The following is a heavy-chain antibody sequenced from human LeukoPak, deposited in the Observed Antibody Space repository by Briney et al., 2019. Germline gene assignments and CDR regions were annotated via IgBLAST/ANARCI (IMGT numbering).Heavy chain of an antibody. J-gene: IGHJ5*02. CDR3: ARAYTRYSSSWYMGFDWFDP. CDR1: GGSISSYY. Sequence: PSETLSLTCTVSGGSISSYYWSWIRQPAGKGLEWIGRIYTSGSTNYNPSLKSRVTMSVDTSKNQFSLKLSSVTAADTAVYYCARAYTRYSSSWYMGFDWFDPWAREPWSPSPQ. D-gene: IGHD6-13*01. V-gene: IGHV4-4*07. CDR2: IYTSGST.